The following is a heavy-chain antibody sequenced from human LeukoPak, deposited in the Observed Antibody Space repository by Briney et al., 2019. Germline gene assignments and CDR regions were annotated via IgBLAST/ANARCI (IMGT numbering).Heavy chain of an antibody. J-gene: IGHJ4*02. V-gene: IGHV3-53*01. Sequence: GGSLRLSCAASGFTVSSNYMSWVRQAPGKGLEWASIIYSGGGTYYADSVKGRFTISRDNSKSALYLQMNSLRAEDTAVYYCARGAIPYYFDYWGQGAPVTVSS. CDR2: IYSGGGT. D-gene: IGHD2-21*01. CDR1: GFTVSSNY. CDR3: ARGAIPYYFDY.